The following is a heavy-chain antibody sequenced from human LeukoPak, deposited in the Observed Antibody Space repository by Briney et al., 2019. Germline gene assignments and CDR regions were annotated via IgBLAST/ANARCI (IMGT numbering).Heavy chain of an antibody. D-gene: IGHD6-19*01. V-gene: IGHV3-74*01. CDR3: ARVLAVAVALDY. Sequence: PGGSLRLSCAASGFTFSSYSMNWVRQAPGKGLVWVSRINSDGSSTSYADSVKGRFTISRDNAKNTLYLQMNSLRAEDTAVYYCARVLAVAVALDYWGQGTLVTVSS. CDR1: GFTFSSYS. CDR2: INSDGSST. J-gene: IGHJ4*02.